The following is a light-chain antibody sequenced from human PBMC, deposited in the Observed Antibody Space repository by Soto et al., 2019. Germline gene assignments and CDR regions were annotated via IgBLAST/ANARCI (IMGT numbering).Light chain of an antibody. CDR2: DAS. CDR1: QSISGY. V-gene: IGKV1-5*01. Sequence: DTQMTQSPSTLSASVGDRVTITCRASQSISGYLAWYQQKPGKAPNLLIYDASNLLSGVPSRFSGSGSGTEFTLTISSLQPDDFATYYCHQYNSYSPWTFGQGTKVENK. CDR3: HQYNSYSPWT. J-gene: IGKJ1*01.